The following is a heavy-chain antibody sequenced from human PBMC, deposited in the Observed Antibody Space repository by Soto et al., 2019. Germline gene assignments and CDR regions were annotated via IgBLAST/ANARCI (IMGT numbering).Heavy chain of an antibody. Sequence: QVQLVESGGGVVQPGRFLRLSCAASGFTFTNSALHWVRQAPGKGLDWVAVISYDGNHEYYADSVKGRFTISRDNLKNTLYLQMNILRPEDTAVYYCARDQGITFGGIIVPSVDYWGQGTLVTVSS. CDR2: ISYDGNHE. V-gene: IGHV3-30*04. D-gene: IGHD3-16*02. CDR1: GFTFTNSA. J-gene: IGHJ4*02. CDR3: ARDQGITFGGIIVPSVDY.